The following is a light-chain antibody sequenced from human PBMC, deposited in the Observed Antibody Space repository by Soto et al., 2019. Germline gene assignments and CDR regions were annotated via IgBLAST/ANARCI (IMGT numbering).Light chain of an antibody. CDR2: DVS. Sequence: QSALTQPASVSGSPGESITISCTGTSSDVGTYNLVTWYQQHPGRVPKLMIYDVSKRPSGVPDRFSGSKSGNTASLTVSGLQAEDEADYYCSSYAGSNNYVFGPGTKVTVL. V-gene: IGLV2-8*01. CDR3: SSYAGSNNYV. J-gene: IGLJ1*01. CDR1: SSDVGTYNL.